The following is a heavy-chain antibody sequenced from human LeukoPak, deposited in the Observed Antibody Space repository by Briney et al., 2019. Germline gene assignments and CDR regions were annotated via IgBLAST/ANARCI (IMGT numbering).Heavy chain of an antibody. CDR3: ARHYKLRLLWFGKNWFDP. Sequence: SETLSLTCTVSGGSISSSSYYWGWIRQPPGKGLEWIGSIYHSGSTYYNPSLKSRVTISVDTSKNQFSLKLSSVTAADTAVYYCARHYKLRLLWFGKNWFDPWGQGTLVTVSS. CDR1: GGSISSSSYY. V-gene: IGHV4-39*01. J-gene: IGHJ5*02. CDR2: IYHSGST. D-gene: IGHD3-10*01.